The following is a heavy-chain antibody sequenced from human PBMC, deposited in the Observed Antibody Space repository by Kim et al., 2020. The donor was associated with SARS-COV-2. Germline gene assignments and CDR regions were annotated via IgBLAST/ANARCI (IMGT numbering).Heavy chain of an antibody. Sequence: GGSLRLSCAASGFTFSSYGMNWVRQAPGKGLEWVAVISSDGSNKYYTDSVKGRFTISSDNSKNTLYLQMNSLRAEDTAVYYCARDFAPSSGWYIVISFYYAMDVWGQGTTVTVSS. V-gene: IGHV3-33*05. D-gene: IGHD6-19*01. CDR1: GFTFSSYG. CDR2: ISSDGSNK. CDR3: ARDFAPSSGWYIVISFYYAMDV. J-gene: IGHJ6*02.